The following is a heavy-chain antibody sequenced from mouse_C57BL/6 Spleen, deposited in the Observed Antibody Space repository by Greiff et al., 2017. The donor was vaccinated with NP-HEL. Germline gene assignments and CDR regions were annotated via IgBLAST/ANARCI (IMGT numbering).Heavy chain of an antibody. D-gene: IGHD2-4*01. CDR1: GYTFTSYW. V-gene: IGHV1-52*01. CDR2: IDPSDSET. CDR3: ARGGDYTGYAMDY. Sequence: QVQLQQPGAELVRPGSSVKLSCKASGYTFTSYWMHWVKQRPIQGLEWIGNIDPSDSETHYNQKFKDKATLTVDKSSSTAYMQLSSLTSEDSVVYYCARGGDYTGYAMDYWGQGTSVTVSS. J-gene: IGHJ4*01.